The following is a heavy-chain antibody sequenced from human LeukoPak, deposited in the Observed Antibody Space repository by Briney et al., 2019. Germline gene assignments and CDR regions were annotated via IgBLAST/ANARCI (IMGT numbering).Heavy chain of an antibody. CDR2: IKQDGSEK. D-gene: IGHD4-4*01. J-gene: IGHJ4*02. Sequence: GGSLRLSCAASGFTFSSYWMSWVRQAPGKGLEWVANIKQDGSEKYYVDSVKDRFTISRDNAKNSLYLQMNSLRAEDTAVYYCARSGGTVTDNFDYWGQGTLVTVSS. V-gene: IGHV3-7*01. CDR1: GFTFSSYW. CDR3: ARSGGTVTDNFDY.